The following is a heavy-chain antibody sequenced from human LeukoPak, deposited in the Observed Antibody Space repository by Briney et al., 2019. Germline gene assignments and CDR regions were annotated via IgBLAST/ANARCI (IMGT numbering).Heavy chain of an antibody. CDR2: ISAYNGNT. Sequence: ASVKVSCKASGYTFTSYGISWVRQAPGQGLEWMGWISAYNGNTNYAQKLQGRVTMTTDTSTSTAYMELRSLRSDDTAVYYCARDSRRDYGDYYYFDYWGQGTLVTVSS. CDR3: ARDSRRDYGDYYYFDY. J-gene: IGHJ4*02. D-gene: IGHD4-17*01. CDR1: GYTFTSYG. V-gene: IGHV1-18*01.